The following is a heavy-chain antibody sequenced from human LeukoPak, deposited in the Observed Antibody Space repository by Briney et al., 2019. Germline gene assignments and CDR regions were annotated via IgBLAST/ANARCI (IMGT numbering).Heavy chain of an antibody. Sequence: GXSLRISCAASGFTFADYGMSWVRQAPGKGLEWVSGITGNGGRVVYADAMKGRFTVSRDNAKNSLYLQMNSLRDEDTALYYCARDHVGSGYYYFDYWGQGTLVTVSS. J-gene: IGHJ4*02. CDR1: GFTFADYG. CDR2: ITGNGGRV. V-gene: IGHV3-20*04. D-gene: IGHD3-22*01. CDR3: ARDHVGSGYYYFDY.